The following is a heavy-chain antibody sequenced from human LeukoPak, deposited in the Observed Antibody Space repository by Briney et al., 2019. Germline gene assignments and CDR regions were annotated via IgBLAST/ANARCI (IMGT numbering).Heavy chain of an antibody. V-gene: IGHV1-2*02. CDR1: GYTFSGYY. D-gene: IGHD5-24*01. CDR3: ARDGGDGYNFYY. J-gene: IGHJ4*02. Sequence: ASVKVSCKASGYTFSGYYMHWLRQAPGQGLEWMGWINPNGVVTNYAQKFQGRVTMTRDTSISTAYMELSRLRSDDTAVYYCARDGGDGYNFYYWGQGTLVTVSS. CDR2: INPNGVVT.